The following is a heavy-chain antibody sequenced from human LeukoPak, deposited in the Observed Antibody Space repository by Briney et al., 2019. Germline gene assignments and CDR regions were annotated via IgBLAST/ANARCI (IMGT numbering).Heavy chain of an antibody. CDR3: ARGLRYSYGAYYFDY. J-gene: IGHJ4*02. Sequence: MTSETLSLTCAVYGGSFSGYYWSWIRQPPGKGLEWIGEINHSGSTNYNPSLKSRVTISVDTSKNQFSLKLSSVTAADTAVYYCARGLRYSYGAYYFDYWGQGTLVTVSS. D-gene: IGHD5-18*01. CDR2: INHSGST. CDR1: GGSFSGYY. V-gene: IGHV4-34*01.